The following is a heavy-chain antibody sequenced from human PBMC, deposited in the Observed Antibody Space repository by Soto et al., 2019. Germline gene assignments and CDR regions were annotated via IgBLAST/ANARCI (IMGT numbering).Heavy chain of an antibody. D-gene: IGHD4-17*01. CDR1: GFTFSTYN. Sequence: EVQLVESGGGLVQPGGSLRLSCAASGFTFSTYNMNWVRQAPGKGLEWVSSISSSSRYIYYGDSVKGRFTISRDNAKNSLYLQMNSLRVEDTAVYYCARDRAYGDYEVTEFDPWGQGTLVIVSS. J-gene: IGHJ5*02. CDR2: ISSSSRYI. V-gene: IGHV3-21*01. CDR3: ARDRAYGDYEVTEFDP.